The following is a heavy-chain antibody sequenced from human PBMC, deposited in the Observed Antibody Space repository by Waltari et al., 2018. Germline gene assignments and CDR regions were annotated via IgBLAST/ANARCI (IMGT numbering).Heavy chain of an antibody. CDR2: LRNTGGT. CDR1: GDFLSDAH. CDR3: ARLPTKYYDSIGWGFFDQ. Sequence: HVQLQESGPGLVKPSETLSLTCTVSGDFLSDAHWTWLRQAPGKGREWIAYLRNTGGTKCTPSLQSRVTISADTSKKQFSLRLTSVTAADTAVYYCARLPTKYYDSIGWGFFDQWGQGILVTVSP. V-gene: IGHV4-59*08. J-gene: IGHJ4*02. D-gene: IGHD3-22*01.